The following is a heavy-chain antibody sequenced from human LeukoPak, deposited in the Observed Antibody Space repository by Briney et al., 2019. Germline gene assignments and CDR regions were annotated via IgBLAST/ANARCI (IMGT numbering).Heavy chain of an antibody. D-gene: IGHD2-2*01. CDR2: INPNSGGT. CDR1: GYTFTGYY. J-gene: IGHJ3*02. V-gene: IGHV1-2*02. Sequence: ASVRVSCKASGYTFTGYYMHWVRQAPGQGLEWIGWINPNSGGTSYAQKFQGRVTLTRDTSISTAYMELSRLRSDDTAVYYCATEGKVVPAAMGSDAFDIWGQGTMATVSS. CDR3: ATEGKVVPAAMGSDAFDI.